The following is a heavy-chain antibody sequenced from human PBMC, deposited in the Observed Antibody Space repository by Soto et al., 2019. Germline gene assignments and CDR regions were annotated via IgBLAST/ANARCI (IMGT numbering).Heavy chain of an antibody. CDR3: ATSGWNEDFYYYYGMDV. Sequence: AVSGDSVTRSNWWSWVRQSPGKGLEWIGEIYHSGNTKYNPSLKSRITMSVDKAKNQFSLKMTSVTAADTAVYYCATSGWNEDFYYYYGMDVWGQGTTVTVSS. CDR2: IYHSGNT. CDR1: GDSVTRSNW. V-gene: IGHV4-4*02. J-gene: IGHJ6*02. D-gene: IGHD6-19*01.